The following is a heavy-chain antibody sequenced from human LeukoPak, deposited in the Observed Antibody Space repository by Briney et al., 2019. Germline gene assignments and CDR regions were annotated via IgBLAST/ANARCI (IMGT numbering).Heavy chain of an antibody. CDR3: ARDSRYCNSISCYGRPGYYGLDV. CDR1: GGSVSSGSYY. V-gene: IGHV4-61*01. Sequence: ASETLSLTCTVSGGSVSSGSYYWSWIRQPPGKGLEWIGYIYYSGITNYNPSLKSRVTMSVDTSKNQFSLNLSSVTAADTAVYYCARDSRYCNSISCYGRPGYYGLDVWGQGTTVTVSS. D-gene: IGHD2-2*01. J-gene: IGHJ6*02. CDR2: IYYSGIT.